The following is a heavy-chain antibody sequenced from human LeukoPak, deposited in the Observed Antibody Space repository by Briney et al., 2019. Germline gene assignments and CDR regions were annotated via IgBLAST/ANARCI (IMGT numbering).Heavy chain of an antibody. CDR1: GFTFSSYA. V-gene: IGHV3-30*02. J-gene: IGHJ4*02. CDR3: AKLPGMATIDY. CDR2: IRYDGSTK. D-gene: IGHD5-24*01. Sequence: HPGGSLRLSCAASGFTFSSYAMHWVRQAPGKGLEWVAFIRYDGSTKDYADSVKGRFTISRDNSKNTLYLQMNSLRVEDTAVYYCAKLPGMATIDYWGQGTLVTVSS.